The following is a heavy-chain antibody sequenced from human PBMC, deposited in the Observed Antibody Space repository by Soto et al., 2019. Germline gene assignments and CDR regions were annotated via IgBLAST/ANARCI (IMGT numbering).Heavy chain of an antibody. J-gene: IGHJ3*02. V-gene: IGHV3-15*07. CDR3: TTEGATDAFDI. CDR1: GFTFSNAW. Sequence: EVQLVESGGGLVKPGGSLRLSCAASGFTFSNAWMNWVRQAPGKGLEWVGRIKSKTDGGTTDYAAPVKGRFTISRDDSKNTLYLQMNSLKTEXXAXYYXTTEGATDAFDIWGQGTMVTVSS. D-gene: IGHD1-26*01. CDR2: IKSKTDGGTT.